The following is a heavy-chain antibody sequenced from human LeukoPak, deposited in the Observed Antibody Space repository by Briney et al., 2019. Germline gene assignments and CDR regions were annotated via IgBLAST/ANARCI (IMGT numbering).Heavy chain of an antibody. Sequence: GASVKVSCKASGYTFTGYYMHWVRQAPGQGLEWMGWINPNSGGTNYAQKFQGRVTMTRDTSISTAYMELSRLRSDDTAVYYCARESGYSYDFGFDYWGQGTLVTVSS. CDR2: INPNSGGT. J-gene: IGHJ4*02. CDR3: ARESGYSYDFGFDY. CDR1: GYTFTGYY. V-gene: IGHV1-2*02. D-gene: IGHD5-18*01.